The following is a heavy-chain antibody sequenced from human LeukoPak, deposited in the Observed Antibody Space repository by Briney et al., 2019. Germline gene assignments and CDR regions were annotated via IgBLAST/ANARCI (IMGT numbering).Heavy chain of an antibody. J-gene: IGHJ4*02. Sequence: SETLSLTRTVPGGSLSSYYWSWIRQPAGKGLEWIWRIYNSGSTNYNTNYNPSLTSRVTMSVDTSKNQFSLKLNSVSAADTAVYFCARAIWYGSGTTAFDYWGQGTLVTVSP. CDR1: GGSLSSYY. V-gene: IGHV4-4*07. CDR3: ARAIWYGSGTTAFDY. D-gene: IGHD3-10*01. CDR2: IYNSGST.